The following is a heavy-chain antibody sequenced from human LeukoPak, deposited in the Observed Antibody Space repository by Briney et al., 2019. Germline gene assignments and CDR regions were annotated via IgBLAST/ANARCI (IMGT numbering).Heavy chain of an antibody. J-gene: IGHJ6*03. D-gene: IGHD2-2*01. CDR1: GGSFSGYF. Sequence: SETLSLTCFVDGGSFSGYFWSWIRQPPGKGLEWIGEINDSGSTNYNASLKSRVTISVDTAKSQSSLKLSSVTAADTAVYYCARVGGICTSTGCYFDQYYYMDAWGKGTTVTVSS. CDR3: ARVGGICTSTGCYFDQYYYMDA. CDR2: INDSGST. V-gene: IGHV4-34*01.